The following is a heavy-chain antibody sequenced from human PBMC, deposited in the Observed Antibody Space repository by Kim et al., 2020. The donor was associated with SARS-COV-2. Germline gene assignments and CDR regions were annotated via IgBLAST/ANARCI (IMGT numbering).Heavy chain of an antibody. CDR3: AKDSPAATPYYYGMDV. D-gene: IGHD2-2*01. J-gene: IGHJ6*02. CDR1: GFTFSSYA. V-gene: IGHV3-23*01. CDR2: ISGSGGST. Sequence: GGSLRLSCAASGFTFSSYAMSWVRQAPGKGLEWVSAISGSGGSTYYADSVKGRFTISRDNSKNTLYLQMNSLRAEDTAVYYCAKDSPAATPYYYGMDVWGQGTTVTVSS.